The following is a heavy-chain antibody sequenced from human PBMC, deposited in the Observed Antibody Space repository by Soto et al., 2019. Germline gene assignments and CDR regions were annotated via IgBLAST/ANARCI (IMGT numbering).Heavy chain of an antibody. CDR2: ISYDGSNK. D-gene: IGHD2-2*01. CDR3: AKGQHCSTTSCYFYYYGVDV. Sequence: QVRLVESGGGVVQPGRSLRLSCAASGFTFSSYGMHWVRQAPGKGLEWVAVISYDGSNKYYADSVKGRLTISRDNSKNTLYLQINSLRAEDTAVYYCAKGQHCSTTSCYFYYYGVDVWGQGTTVAVSS. J-gene: IGHJ6*02. CDR1: GFTFSSYG. V-gene: IGHV3-30*18.